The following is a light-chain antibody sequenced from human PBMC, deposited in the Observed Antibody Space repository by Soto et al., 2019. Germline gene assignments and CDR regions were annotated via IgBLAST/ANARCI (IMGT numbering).Light chain of an antibody. CDR1: QSVNSNY. CDR2: AAS. Sequence: EIVLTQSPGTLSLSPGERATLSCRASQSVNSNYLAGYQQKPGQAPRLLIYAASSRAAGIPDRFSGGGSGTDFTLTISRLEPEDFAVYYCQQYSSGMFGQGTKVEIK. J-gene: IGKJ1*01. CDR3: QQYSSGM. V-gene: IGKV3-20*01.